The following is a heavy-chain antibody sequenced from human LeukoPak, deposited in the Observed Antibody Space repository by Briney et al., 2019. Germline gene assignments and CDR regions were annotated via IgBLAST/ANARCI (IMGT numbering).Heavy chain of an antibody. Sequence: GGSLRLSCAASVFTFAGYAMNSVRQAPGKGLEWGSSISVSGGSTYATDSVKARFTIYRDNSKNTLYLQVNSLRAEDTAVYYCARRGGGCSGYSCIYWYFDLWGRGALVTVSS. CDR2: ISVSGGST. J-gene: IGHJ2*01. CDR3: ARRGGGCSGYSCIYWYFDL. D-gene: IGHD3-22*01. CDR1: VFTFAGYA. V-gene: IGHV3-23*01.